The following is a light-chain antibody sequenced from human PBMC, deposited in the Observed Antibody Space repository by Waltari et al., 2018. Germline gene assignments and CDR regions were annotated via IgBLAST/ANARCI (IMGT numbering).Light chain of an antibody. CDR3: QQYYSTLNT. CDR1: HSVLYSSNNKNY. J-gene: IGKJ2*01. CDR2: CGT. Sequence: DIVMTQSPDSLAVSLGARATINCKCSHSVLYSSNNKNYLPWYQQKPGQPPKLLIYCGTTREDGVPDRFSGSRSGTDFSLTISSLQAEDVAVYYCQQYYSTLNTFGQGTKLEIK. V-gene: IGKV4-1*01.